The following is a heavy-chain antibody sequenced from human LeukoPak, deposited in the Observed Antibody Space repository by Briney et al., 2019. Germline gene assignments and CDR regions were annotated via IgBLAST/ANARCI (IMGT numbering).Heavy chain of an antibody. D-gene: IGHD6-19*01. Sequence: PGGSLRLSRAVSGFSFSTYGMSWVRQAPGKGLDWVSSIDGNSGGTYYADSVKGRFTISRDNSKNMLYLQMNSLRAEDTAVYYCPPLAVAGSEFDSWGQGTLVTVSS. CDR2: IDGNSGGT. CDR1: GFSFSTYG. V-gene: IGHV3-23*01. J-gene: IGHJ4*02. CDR3: PPLAVAGSEFDS.